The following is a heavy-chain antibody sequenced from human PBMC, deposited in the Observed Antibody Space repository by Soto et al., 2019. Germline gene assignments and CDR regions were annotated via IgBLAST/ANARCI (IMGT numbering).Heavy chain of an antibody. Sequence: QPPPWGLEWIGYIYYSGSTYYNPSLKSRVTISVDTSKNQFSLKLSSVTAADTAVYYCARGLKEATPYYYYFMDVWGKGTTVTVSS. V-gene: IGHV4-31*02. D-gene: IGHD5-12*01. CDR2: IYYSGST. J-gene: IGHJ6*03. CDR3: ARGLKEATPYYYYFMDV.